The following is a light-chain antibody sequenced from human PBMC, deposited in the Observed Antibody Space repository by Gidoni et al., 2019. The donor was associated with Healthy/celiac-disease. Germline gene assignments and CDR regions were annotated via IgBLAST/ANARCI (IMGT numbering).Light chain of an antibody. CDR1: QSVSSSS. V-gene: IGKV3-20*01. J-gene: IGKJ1*01. CDR2: GAS. CDR3: QQYGSSPPWT. Sequence: ELVLTQSPGTLSLSPGERATLSCRASQSVSSSSLAWYQQKPGQAPRLLIYGASSRATGIPDRFSGSGSGTDFTLTISRLEPEDFAVYYCQQYGSSPPWTFGQGTKVEIK.